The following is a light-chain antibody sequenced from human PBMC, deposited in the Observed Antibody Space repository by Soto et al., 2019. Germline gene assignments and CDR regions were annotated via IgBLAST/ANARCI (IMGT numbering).Light chain of an antibody. CDR1: QSVISNY. Sequence: EVVLTQSPGTVSLSPGERVTLSCRASQSVISNYLAWYQQRPGQAPRLLIYAASSRATGIPDRFSGSGSGPDFTLSISSLEPEDVAVYYCQQYGSSLTWTFGQGTKVEMK. J-gene: IGKJ1*01. CDR3: QQYGSSLTWT. CDR2: AAS. V-gene: IGKV3-20*01.